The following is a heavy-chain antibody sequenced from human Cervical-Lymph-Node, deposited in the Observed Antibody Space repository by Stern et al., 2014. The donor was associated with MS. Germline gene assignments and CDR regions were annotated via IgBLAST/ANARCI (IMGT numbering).Heavy chain of an antibody. CDR1: GLNVSSHY. D-gene: IGHD3-10*01. CDR3: ARDRGGSLDYFDS. CDR2: MYGVGSS. V-gene: IGHV3-66*02. J-gene: IGHJ4*02. Sequence: EVQLVESGGSLVQPGGSLRLSCATSGLNVSSHYMSWVRRAPGKGLEWVSVMYGVGSSYYSDSVKGRFTISRDTSKNMVYLQMDSLRAEDTAVYYCARDRGGSLDYFDSWGQGTLVTVSS.